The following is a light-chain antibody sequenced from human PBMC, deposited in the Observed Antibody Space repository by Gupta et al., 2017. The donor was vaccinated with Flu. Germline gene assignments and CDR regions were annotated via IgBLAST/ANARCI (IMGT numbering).Light chain of an antibody. J-gene: IGKJ1*01. Sequence: DIVMTQTPLSLSVTPGQAASISCRSSQSLMHSDGMTYFFWYVQKPGQPPQLLIYEVSKRFSGVPDRFSGRRSGXDFTLKXSRVEDEHVRIYYCMQSVTFRTFGXGTNVEVK. CDR3: MQSVTFRT. CDR1: QSLMHSDGMTY. V-gene: IGKV2D-29*01. CDR2: EVS.